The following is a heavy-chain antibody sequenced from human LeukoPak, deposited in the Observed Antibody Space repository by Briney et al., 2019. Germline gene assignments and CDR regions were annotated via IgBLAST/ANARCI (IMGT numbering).Heavy chain of an antibody. J-gene: IGHJ4*02. V-gene: IGHV3-23*01. CDR1: GFTFSTYG. CDR3: ANHRSAFEF. Sequence: GGSLRLSCEASGFTFSTYGMSWVRQSPGKGLEWVSGISGSATGHITNYADSVKGRFTISRDNYKNTLYLQMNSLRVEDTAVYYCANHRSAFEFWGQGTLVTVS. CDR2: ISGSATGHIT. D-gene: IGHD3-10*01.